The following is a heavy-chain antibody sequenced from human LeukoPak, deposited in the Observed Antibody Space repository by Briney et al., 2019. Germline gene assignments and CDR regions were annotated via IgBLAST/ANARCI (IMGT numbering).Heavy chain of an antibody. D-gene: IGHD1-14*01. CDR1: GFTLSSDS. Sequence: GGSLRLSCAASGFTLSSDSMNWVRQAPGKGLEWLSYISSSGSTIYYADSVKGRFTISRDNGKNSLYLQMNSLRAEDTAVYYCARRQPEWRALTPSFDYWGQGTLVTVSS. CDR3: ARRQPEWRALTPSFDY. V-gene: IGHV3-48*01. CDR2: ISSSGSTI. J-gene: IGHJ4*02.